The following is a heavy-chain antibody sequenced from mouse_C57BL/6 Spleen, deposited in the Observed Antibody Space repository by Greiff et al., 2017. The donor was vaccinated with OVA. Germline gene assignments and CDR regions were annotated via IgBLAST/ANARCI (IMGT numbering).Heavy chain of an antibody. V-gene: IGHV1-18*01. CDR3: ARRGAYYYGSSYGYWYFDV. Sequence: VQLQQSGPELVKPGASVKIPCKASGYTFTDYNMDWVKQSHGKSLEWIGDINPNNGGTIYNQKFKGKATLTVDKSSSTAYMELRSLTSEDTAVYYCARRGAYYYGSSYGYWYFDVWGTGTTVTVSS. D-gene: IGHD1-1*01. CDR2: INPNNGGT. J-gene: IGHJ1*03. CDR1: GYTFTDYN.